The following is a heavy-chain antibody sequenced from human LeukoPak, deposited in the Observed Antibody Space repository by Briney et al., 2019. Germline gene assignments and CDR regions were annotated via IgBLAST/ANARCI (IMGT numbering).Heavy chain of an antibody. CDR2: INHSGAT. Sequence: SETLSLTCAVYSGPFSGYFWTWIRHSPGKGLEWIGEINHSGATNYNPSLKNRVTVSADTSKDQFSLRLSSVSAADTAVYYCARGRIAARLLRAFDIWGQGRWSPSHQ. D-gene: IGHD6-6*01. J-gene: IGHJ3*02. CDR1: SGPFSGYF. CDR3: ARGRIAARLLRAFDI. V-gene: IGHV4-34*01.